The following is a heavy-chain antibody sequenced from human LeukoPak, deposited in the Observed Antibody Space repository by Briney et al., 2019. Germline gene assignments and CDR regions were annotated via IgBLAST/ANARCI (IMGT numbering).Heavy chain of an antibody. J-gene: IGHJ1*01. CDR3: ARAPSEIGGYYPEYFRH. V-gene: IGHV3-74*01. D-gene: IGHD3-22*01. CDR1: GFTFSSYW. Sequence: GSLRLSCAASGFTFSSYWMHWVRQAPGKGLVWVSRIKSDGSTNYADSVKGRFTISRDNAKNTASLQMNSLRAEDTGVYYCARAPSEIGGYYPEYFRHWGQGTLVTVSS. CDR2: IKSDGST.